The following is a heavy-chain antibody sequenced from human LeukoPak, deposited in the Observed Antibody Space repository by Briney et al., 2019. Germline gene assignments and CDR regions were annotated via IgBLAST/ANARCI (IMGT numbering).Heavy chain of an antibody. J-gene: IGHJ3*02. V-gene: IGHV3-21*01. CDR2: ISSSSSYI. Sequence: KAGGSLRLSCAASRFIFGNFAMSWVRQAPGKGLEWVSSISSSSSYIYYADSVKGRFTIPRDNAKNSLYLQMNSLRAEDTAVYYCARGRRFYYDSSGYYSIDAFDIWGQGTMVTVSS. D-gene: IGHD3-22*01. CDR3: ARGRRFYYDSSGYYSIDAFDI. CDR1: RFIFGNFA.